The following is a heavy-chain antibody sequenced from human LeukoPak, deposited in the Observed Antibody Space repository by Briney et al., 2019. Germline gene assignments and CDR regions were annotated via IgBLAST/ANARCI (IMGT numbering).Heavy chain of an antibody. CDR3: ARGGPTYYDILTGYYYDDAFDI. CDR1: GFTFDDYG. D-gene: IGHD3-9*01. V-gene: IGHV3-20*04. Sequence: GGSLRLSCAASGFTFDDYGMRWVRQAPGKGLEWVSHINWDGSSTGYGDSVKGRFTISRDNAKNSLYLQMNSLRAEDTALYYCARGGPTYYDILTGYYYDDAFDIWGQGTMVTVSS. CDR2: INWDGSST. J-gene: IGHJ3*02.